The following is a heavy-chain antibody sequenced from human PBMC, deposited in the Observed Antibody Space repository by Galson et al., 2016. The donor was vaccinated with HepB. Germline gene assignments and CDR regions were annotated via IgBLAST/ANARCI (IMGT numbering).Heavy chain of an antibody. CDR2: VSIDGSNT. D-gene: IGHD3-22*01. J-gene: IGHJ4*02. CDR3: ARIGDSSGYRIHNY. Sequence: SLRLSCAASGITFSPYAMHWVRQAPGKGLEWVAVVSIDGSNTYYADSVKGQFTISRDNSRNMMYLHMNSLRPEDTAVYYCARIGDSSGYRIHNYWGQGTLVIVSS. CDR1: GITFSPYA. V-gene: IGHV3-30-3*01.